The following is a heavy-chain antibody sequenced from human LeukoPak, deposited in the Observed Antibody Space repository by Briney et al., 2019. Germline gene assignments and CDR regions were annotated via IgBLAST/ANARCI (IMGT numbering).Heavy chain of an antibody. D-gene: IGHD1-26*01. CDR3: ARGGYSGTEKPNDY. V-gene: IGHV1-8*01. J-gene: IGHJ4*02. CDR1: GYTFTSYD. CDR2: MNPNSGNT. Sequence: ASVKVSCKASGYTFTSYDINWVRQATGQGLEWMGWMNPNSGNTGYAQKFQGRVTMTRDTSISTAYMELSRLRSDDTAVYYCARGGYSGTEKPNDYWGQGTLVTVSS.